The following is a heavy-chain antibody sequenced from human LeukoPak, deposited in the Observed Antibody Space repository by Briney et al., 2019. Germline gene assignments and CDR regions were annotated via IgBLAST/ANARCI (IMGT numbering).Heavy chain of an antibody. J-gene: IGHJ3*02. CDR2: ISAYNGNT. Sequence: ASVKVSCKASGYTFTSYGISWVRQAPGQGLEWMGWISAYNGNTNYAQKLQGRVTMTTDTSTSTAYMELRSPRSDDTAVYYCARGGVSSGWYSLDAFDIWGQGTMVTVSS. D-gene: IGHD6-19*01. CDR1: GYTFTSYG. CDR3: ARGGVSSGWYSLDAFDI. V-gene: IGHV1-18*01.